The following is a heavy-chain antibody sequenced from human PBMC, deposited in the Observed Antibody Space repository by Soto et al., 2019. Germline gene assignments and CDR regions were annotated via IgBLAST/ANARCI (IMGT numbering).Heavy chain of an antibody. CDR2: ISAHNGNT. CDR3: ARSENYYDSSGYYSVSFFDY. V-gene: IGHV1-18*04. D-gene: IGHD3-22*01. J-gene: IGHJ4*02. CDR1: GYTFTSYG. Sequence: EASVKVSFKASGYTFTSYGISWVRQAPGQGLEWMGWISAHNGNTNYAQKLQGRVTMTTDTSTSTAYMELRSLRSDDTAVYYCARSENYYDSSGYYSVSFFDYWGQGTLVTVSS.